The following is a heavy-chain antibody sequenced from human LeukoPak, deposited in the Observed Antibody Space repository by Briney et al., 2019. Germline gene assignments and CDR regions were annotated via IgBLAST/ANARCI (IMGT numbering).Heavy chain of an antibody. J-gene: IGHJ4*02. D-gene: IGHD1-26*01. CDR1: GFTFSTSA. V-gene: IGHV3-48*02. CDR2: ISSSSGSV. CDR3: ASSGSYRFDY. Sequence: GGSLRLSCVASGFTFSTSAMSWVRQAPGKGLEWVSYISSSSGSVYYADSVKGRFSISRDNAKNSLFLQLNSLRDEDTAVYFCASSGSYRFDYWGQGTLVTVSS.